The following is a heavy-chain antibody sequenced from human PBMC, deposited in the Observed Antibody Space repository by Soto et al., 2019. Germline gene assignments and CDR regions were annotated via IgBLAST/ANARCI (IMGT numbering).Heavy chain of an antibody. CDR3: ARDAPDYDFWSGYKYYYYYGMDV. Sequence: GGSLRLSCAASGFTFSSYSINWVRQAPGKGLEWFSSISSSSSYIYYADSVKGRFTISRDNAKNSLYLQMNSLRAEDTAVYYCARDAPDYDFWSGYKYYYYYGMDVWGQGTTVTVSS. CDR2: ISSSSSYI. V-gene: IGHV3-21*01. J-gene: IGHJ6*02. CDR1: GFTFSSYS. D-gene: IGHD3-3*01.